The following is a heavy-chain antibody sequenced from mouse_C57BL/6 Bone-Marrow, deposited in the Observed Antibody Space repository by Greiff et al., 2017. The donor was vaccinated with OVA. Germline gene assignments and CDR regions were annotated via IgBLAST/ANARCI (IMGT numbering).Heavy chain of an antibody. J-gene: IGHJ4*01. CDR3: ARKEDYAAGHYYAMDD. CDR1: GFTFTDYY. CDR2: VYPYNGGT. V-gene: IGHV1-36*01. D-gene: IGHD2-4*01. Sequence: VQLQQSGPVLVKPGPSVKISCKASGFTFTDYYMHWVKQSHGKSLEWIGLVYPYNGGTSYNQKFKGKATLTVDTSSSTAYMELNSLTSEDSAVYYSARKEDYAAGHYYAMDDWGQGTSVTVSS.